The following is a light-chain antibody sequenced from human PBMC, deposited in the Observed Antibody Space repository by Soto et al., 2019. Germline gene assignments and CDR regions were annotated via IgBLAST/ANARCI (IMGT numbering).Light chain of an antibody. Sequence: QSVVTQPPSASGTPGQRVIISCSGSSSNIGSNYVYWYQHLPGTAPKLLIYSNDQRPSGVPDRFSGSKSGTSASLAISGLRSEDEADYYCAAWADSLSVVIGGGTKVTVL. CDR1: SSNIGSNY. V-gene: IGLV1-47*02. J-gene: IGLJ2*01. CDR3: AAWADSLSVV. CDR2: SND.